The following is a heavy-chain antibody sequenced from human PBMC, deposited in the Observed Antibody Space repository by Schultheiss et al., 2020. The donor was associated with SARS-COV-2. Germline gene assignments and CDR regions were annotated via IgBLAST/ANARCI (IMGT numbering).Heavy chain of an antibody. CDR1: GFTVSSNY. CDR2: ISGSGGST. CDR3: AKDLRVQKPVGTFDY. V-gene: IGHV3-23*01. Sequence: GGSLRLSCAASGFTVSSNYMSWVRQAPGKGLEWVSAISGSGGSTYYADSVKGRFTISRDNSKNTLYLQMNSLRAEDTAVYYCAKDLRVQKPVGTFDYWGQGTLVTVSS. J-gene: IGHJ4*02. D-gene: IGHD6-13*01.